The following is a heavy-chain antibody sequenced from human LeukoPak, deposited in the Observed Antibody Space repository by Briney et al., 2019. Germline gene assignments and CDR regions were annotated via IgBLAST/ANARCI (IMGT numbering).Heavy chain of an antibody. Sequence: SGPTLVNPTQTLTLTCTFSGFSLSTSGTCVSWIRQPPGKALEWLARIDWDDDKYYSTSLKTRLTISKDTSKNQVVLTMTNMDPVDTATYYCARITAARLYAFDIWGQGTMVTVSS. D-gene: IGHD6-6*01. J-gene: IGHJ3*02. CDR3: ARITAARLYAFDI. CDR1: GFSLSTSGTC. CDR2: IDWDDDK. V-gene: IGHV2-70*11.